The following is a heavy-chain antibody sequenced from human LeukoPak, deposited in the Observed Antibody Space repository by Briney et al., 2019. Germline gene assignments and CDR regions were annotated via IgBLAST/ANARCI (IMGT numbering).Heavy chain of an antibody. CDR3: AKGGGIYGSGSYYFDY. D-gene: IGHD3-10*01. CDR2: IRYDGSNK. CDR1: GFTFSSYG. Sequence: GGSLRLSCAASGFTFSSYGMHWVRQAPGKGLEWVAFIRYDGSNKYYADSVKGRFTISRDNSKNTLYLQMNSLRAEDTAVYYCAKGGGIYGSGSYYFDYWGQGTLVTVSS. J-gene: IGHJ4*02. V-gene: IGHV3-30*02.